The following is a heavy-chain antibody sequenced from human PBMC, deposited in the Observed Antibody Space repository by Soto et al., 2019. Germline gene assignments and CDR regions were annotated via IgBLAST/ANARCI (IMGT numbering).Heavy chain of an antibody. CDR2: IYYSGST. J-gene: IGHJ4*02. V-gene: IGHV4-30-4*01. CDR3: ARVSVSPSQRQNYGGNFWIVDY. D-gene: IGHD4-17*01. CDR1: GGSISSGDYY. Sequence: SETLSLTCTVSGGSISSGDYYWSWIRQPPGKGLEWIGYIYYSGSTYYNPSLKSRVTISVDTSKNQFSLKLSSVTAADTAVYYCARVSVSPSQRQNYGGNFWIVDYWGQGTLVTVSS.